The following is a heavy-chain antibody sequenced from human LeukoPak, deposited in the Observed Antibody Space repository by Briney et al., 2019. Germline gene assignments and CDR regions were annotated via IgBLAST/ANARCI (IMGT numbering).Heavy chain of an antibody. V-gene: IGHV4-39*07. CDR1: GGSISSSSYY. J-gene: IGHJ6*03. D-gene: IGHD2-2*02. Sequence: SETLSLTCTVSGGSISSSSYYWGWIRQPPGKGLEWIGSIYYSGSTYYNPSLKSRVTISVDTSKNQFSLKLSSVTAADTAVYYCATLPAAISYYYYYYYMDVWGKGTTVTVSS. CDR3: ATLPAAISYYYYYYYMDV. CDR2: IYYSGST.